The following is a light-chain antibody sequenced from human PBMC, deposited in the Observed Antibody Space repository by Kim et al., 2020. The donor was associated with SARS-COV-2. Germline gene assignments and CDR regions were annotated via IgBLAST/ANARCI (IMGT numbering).Light chain of an antibody. J-gene: IGKJ1*01. CDR3: QQYGSTLTWT. CDR1: QRVSSAY. CDR2: GAS. Sequence: EIVLTQSPGTLSLSPGERATLSCRASQRVSSAYFAWYQQKPGQAPRLLIYGASSRAAGIPDRFSGSGSGTVFTLTISRLEPEDSAVYYCQQYGSTLTWTFGQGTKVDIK. V-gene: IGKV3-20*01.